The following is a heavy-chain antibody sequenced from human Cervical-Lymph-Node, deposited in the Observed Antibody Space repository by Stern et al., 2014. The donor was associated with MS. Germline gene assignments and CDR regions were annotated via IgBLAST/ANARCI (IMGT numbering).Heavy chain of an antibody. D-gene: IGHD3-10*01. CDR3: AKGGGPTYGTGAFDV. CDR2: ISYDGNKT. CDR1: GFIFSHYG. J-gene: IGHJ3*01. Sequence: MQLVESGGGVVQPGESLRLSCAASGFIFSHYGMHWVRRAPGRGLEWVALISYDGNKTYYADSVKGRFTISRDNSRNTLHLQMSSLRSEDTSLYFCAKGGGPTYGTGAFDVWGQGTVVTVSS. V-gene: IGHV3-30*18.